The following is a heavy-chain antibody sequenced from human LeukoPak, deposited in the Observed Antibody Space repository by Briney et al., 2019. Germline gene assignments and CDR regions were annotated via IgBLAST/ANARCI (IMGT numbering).Heavy chain of an antibody. CDR1: GGTFSSYA. D-gene: IGHD2-2*02. V-gene: IGHV1-69*04. CDR2: IIPILGIA. J-gene: IGHJ5*02. CDR3: ARGSPNSYHCSSTSCYTRAPFDP. Sequence: ASVKVSCKASGGTFSSYAISWVRQAPGQGLEWMGRIIPILGIANYAQKFQGRVTITADKSTSTAYMELSSLRSEDTAVYYCARGSPNSYHCSSTSCYTRAPFDPWGQGTLVTVSS.